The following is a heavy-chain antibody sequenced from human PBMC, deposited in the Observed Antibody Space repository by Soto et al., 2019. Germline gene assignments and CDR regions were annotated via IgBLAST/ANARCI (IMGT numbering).Heavy chain of an antibody. CDR3: ARASTVTTGAKFDS. Sequence: SETLSLTCTVSGASINSDDYYWRWIRQPPGKGLEWIGYISHSGNTYYSPSLQSRVAISVDTSRNQFSLRLNSVTAADTPVYYCARASTVTTGAKFDSWGQGALVTVSS. D-gene: IGHD4-17*01. CDR2: ISHSGNT. J-gene: IGHJ4*02. CDR1: GASINSDDYY. V-gene: IGHV4-30-4*01.